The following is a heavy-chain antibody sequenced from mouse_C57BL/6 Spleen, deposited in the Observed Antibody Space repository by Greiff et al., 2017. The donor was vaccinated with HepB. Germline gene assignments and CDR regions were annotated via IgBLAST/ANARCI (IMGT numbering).Heavy chain of an antibody. Sequence: VQLQQPGAELVKPGASVKLSCKASGYTFTSYWMQWVKQRPGQGLEWIGEIDPSDSYTNYNQKFKGKATLTVDTSSSTAYMQLSSLTSEDSAVYYCARTVRDYAMDYWGQGTSVTVSS. CDR1: GYTFTSYW. CDR2: IDPSDSYT. J-gene: IGHJ4*01. CDR3: ARTVRDYAMDY. V-gene: IGHV1-50*01. D-gene: IGHD1-1*01.